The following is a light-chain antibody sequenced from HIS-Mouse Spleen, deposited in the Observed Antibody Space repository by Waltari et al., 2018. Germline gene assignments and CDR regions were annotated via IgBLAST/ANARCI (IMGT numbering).Light chain of an antibody. CDR2: AAS. J-gene: IGKJ1*01. CDR1: QTISSY. Sequence: DIQMTPSPSSLSASVGDRVTITCRPSQTISSYLNWYQQKPGKAPKLLIYAASSLQSGVPSRFSGSGSGTDFTLTISSLQPEDFATYYCQQSYSTPRTFGQGTKVEIK. V-gene: IGKV1-39*01. CDR3: QQSYSTPRT.